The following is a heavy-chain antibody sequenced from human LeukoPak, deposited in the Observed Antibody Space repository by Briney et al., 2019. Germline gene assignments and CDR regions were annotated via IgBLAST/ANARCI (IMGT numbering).Heavy chain of an antibody. J-gene: IGHJ4*02. CDR1: GFTFSSYW. Sequence: GGSLRLSCAASGFTFSSYWMSWVRQAPGKGLEWVSSISGSGSSTYYADSVKGRFTISRDNPKNTLYLQMNSLRAEDTAVYYCATGSGYYYGHWGQGTLVSVSS. V-gene: IGHV3-23*01. CDR2: ISGSGSST. CDR3: ATGSGYYYGH. D-gene: IGHD3-22*01.